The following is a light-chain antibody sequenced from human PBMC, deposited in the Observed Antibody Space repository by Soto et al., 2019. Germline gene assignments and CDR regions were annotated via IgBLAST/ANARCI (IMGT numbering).Light chain of an antibody. J-gene: IGLJ1*01. Sequence: QSALAQPASVSGSPGQSITISCTGTSSDVGAYDFVSWYQQHPDKAPKLMIYEVSNRPSGVSYRFSGSKSVNTATLTISGLQAEDEADYDCSSYTTSSTRVFGTGTKVTVL. CDR2: EVS. CDR3: SSYTTSSTRV. CDR1: SSDVGAYDF. V-gene: IGLV2-14*03.